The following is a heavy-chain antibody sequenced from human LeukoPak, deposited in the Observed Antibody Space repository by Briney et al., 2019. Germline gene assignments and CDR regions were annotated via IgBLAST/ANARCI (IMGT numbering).Heavy chain of an antibody. CDR3: AKGYGSGSYYSTTYYFFYMDV. V-gene: IGHV3-23*01. J-gene: IGHJ6*03. Sequence: GGSLRLSCAASGFTFSSYAMSWVRQAPGKGLEWVSAISGSGSSTYYADSMTGRFTISRDNSKNTLYLQMDSLRAEDTAVYYCAKGYGSGSYYSTTYYFFYMDVWGKGTTVTVSS. D-gene: IGHD3-10*01. CDR2: ISGSGSST. CDR1: GFTFSSYA.